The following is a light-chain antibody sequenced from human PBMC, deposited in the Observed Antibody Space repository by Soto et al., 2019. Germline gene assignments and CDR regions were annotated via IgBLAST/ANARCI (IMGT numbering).Light chain of an antibody. CDR2: YKSDSDK. V-gene: IGLV5-45*01. CDR3: MIWHSNAWV. Sequence: QLVLTQPASLSASPGASASLTCTLRSGINVGTYRIFWYQQKPGSPPQYLLRYKSDSDKQQGSGVPSRFSGSKDASANAGILLISGLQSEDEADYYCMIWHSNAWVFGGGTKLTVL. CDR1: SGINVGTYR. J-gene: IGLJ2*01.